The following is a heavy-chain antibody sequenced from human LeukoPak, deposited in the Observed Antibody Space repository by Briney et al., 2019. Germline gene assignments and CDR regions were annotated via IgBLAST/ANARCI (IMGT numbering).Heavy chain of an antibody. D-gene: IGHD3-9*01. V-gene: IGHV3-23*01. CDR2: ISGSGGST. J-gene: IGHJ4*02. CDR1: GFTFSSYA. CDR3: AKGGQYFDWLFGDY. Sequence: PGGSLRLSCAASGFTFSSYAMSWVRQAPGKGLEWVSAISGSGGSTYYADSVKGRYTISRDNSKNTLYLQMNSLRAEDTAVYYCAKGGQYFDWLFGDYWGQGTLVTVSS.